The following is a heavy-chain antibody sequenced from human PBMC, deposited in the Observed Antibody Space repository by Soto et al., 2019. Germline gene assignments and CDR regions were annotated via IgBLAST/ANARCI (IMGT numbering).Heavy chain of an antibody. D-gene: IGHD2-21*01. CDR1: GYTFTSYG. V-gene: IGHV1-18*01. CDR3: ARYSPPPDY. CDR2: ISAYNGNT. J-gene: IGHJ4*02. Sequence: QVQLVQSGAEVKKPGASVKVSCKASGYTFTSYGISWVRQAPGQGLEWMGWISAYNGNTNYAQKLQGRVTMTTDTTTSTASMKLTSLSSDDTALYYSARYSPPPDYWRPVTLFTLSS.